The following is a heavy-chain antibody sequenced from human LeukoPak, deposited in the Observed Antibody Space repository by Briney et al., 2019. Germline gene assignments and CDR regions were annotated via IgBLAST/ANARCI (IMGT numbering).Heavy chain of an antibody. D-gene: IGHD6-19*01. V-gene: IGHV4-59*01. CDR2: IYYSGST. Sequence: SETLSLTCSVSGGSISSFYWSWIRQPPGKGLEWIGYIYYSGSTNYNPSLRSRVTISVDTSKNQFSLKLSSVTAADTAVYYCARSSIAVAGTPSYFDYWGQGTLVTVCS. J-gene: IGHJ4*02. CDR1: GGSISSFY. CDR3: ARSSIAVAGTPSYFDY.